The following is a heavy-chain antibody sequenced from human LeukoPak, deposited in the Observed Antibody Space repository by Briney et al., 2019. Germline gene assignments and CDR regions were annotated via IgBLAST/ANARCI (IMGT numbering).Heavy chain of an antibody. J-gene: IGHJ3*02. CDR3: ARESFFTQYQSLGIPHAFDI. Sequence: SETLSLTCTVSGGSISSYYWSWIRQPPGKGLEWIGYIYYSGSTNYNPSLKSRVTISVDTSKNQFSLKLSSVTAADTAVYYCARESFFTQYQSLGIPHAFDIWGQGTMVTVSS. CDR1: GGSISSYY. CDR2: IYYSGST. D-gene: IGHD2-2*01. V-gene: IGHV4-59*01.